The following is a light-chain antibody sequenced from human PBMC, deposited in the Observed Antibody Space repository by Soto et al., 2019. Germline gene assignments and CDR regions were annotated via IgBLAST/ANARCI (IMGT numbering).Light chain of an antibody. CDR3: QSYVSSLSCVV. J-gene: IGLJ2*01. CDR2: GNS. CDR1: SSNIGANYG. Sequence: QAVLTQPPSVSGAPGQRVTISGTGSSSNIGANYGVHWYQHLPGTAPTLLIYGNSYRPSGVPDRFAGSKSGTSDSLVITGLQAEDEADYYYQSYVSSLSCVVFGGGTKLTVL. V-gene: IGLV1-40*01.